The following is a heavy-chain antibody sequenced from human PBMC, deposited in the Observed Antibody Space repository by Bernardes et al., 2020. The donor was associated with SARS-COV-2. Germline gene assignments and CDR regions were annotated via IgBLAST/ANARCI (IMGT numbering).Heavy chain of an antibody. CDR1: GGSISSGSYY. J-gene: IGHJ4*02. CDR2: IYYSGST. V-gene: IGHV4-61*01. Sequence: SETLSLTCTVSGGSISSGSYYWSWIRQPPGKGLEWIGYIYYSGSTSSNPSLKSRVTISVDTSENRFSLRLSSVTAADTAVYYCARSGSGWDFGNWGQGTLVTVSS. D-gene: IGHD6-19*01. CDR3: ARSGSGWDFGN.